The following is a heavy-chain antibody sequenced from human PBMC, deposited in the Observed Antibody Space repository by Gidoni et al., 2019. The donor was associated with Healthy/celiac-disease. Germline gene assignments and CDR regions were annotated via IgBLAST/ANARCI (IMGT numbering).Heavy chain of an antibody. CDR1: GFTFSSYA. Sequence: EVQLLESGGGLVQPGGSLRLSCAASGFTFSSYAMSWVRQAPGKGLEWVSAISGSGGSTYYADSVKGRFTISRDNSKNTLYLQMNSLRAEDTAVYYCAKDGTPYSSGWYPYYFDYWGQGTLVTVSS. CDR2: ISGSGGST. J-gene: IGHJ4*02. CDR3: AKDGTPYSSGWYPYYFDY. V-gene: IGHV3-23*01. D-gene: IGHD6-19*01.